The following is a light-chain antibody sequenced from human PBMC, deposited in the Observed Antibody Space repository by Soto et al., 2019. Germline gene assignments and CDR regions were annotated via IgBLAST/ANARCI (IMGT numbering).Light chain of an antibody. V-gene: IGLV2-14*01. J-gene: IGLJ3*02. CDR3: SLYTTSSTWV. CDR1: SSDVGDYNY. Sequence: QSALTQPASVSGSPGQSITISCTGTSSDVGDYNYVSWYQQHPGKAPKVMIYEVTNRPSGVSDRFSGSKSGNTASLTISVLQAEDEAHYYCSLYTTSSTWVFGGGTKLTVL. CDR2: EVT.